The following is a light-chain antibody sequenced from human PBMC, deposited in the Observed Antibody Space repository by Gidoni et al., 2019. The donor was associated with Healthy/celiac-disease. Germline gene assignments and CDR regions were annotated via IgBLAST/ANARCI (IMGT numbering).Light chain of an antibody. CDR3: QQYYSTPFT. CDR1: QSVLYSSNNKNY. CDR2: WAS. V-gene: IGKV4-1*01. J-gene: IGKJ3*01. Sequence: DIVMTQSTDSLAVSLGERATINCKSSQSVLYSSNNKNYLAWYQQKPGQPPKLLIYWASTRESGVPDRFSGSGSGTDFTLTISSLQAEDVAVYYCQQYYSTPFTFGPXTKVDIK.